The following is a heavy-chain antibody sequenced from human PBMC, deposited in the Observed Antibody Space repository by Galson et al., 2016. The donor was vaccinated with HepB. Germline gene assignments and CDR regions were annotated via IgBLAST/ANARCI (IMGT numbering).Heavy chain of an antibody. D-gene: IGHD3-10*01. CDR1: GGTFSSYA. V-gene: IGHV1-69*13. Sequence: SVKVSCKASGGTFSSYAISWVRQAPGQGLEWMGRIIPIFGTANYAQKFQGRVTITADESTSTAYMELSSLKSEDTAVYDCARGLGSGSYFDYWGQGTLVTGSS. CDR2: IIPIFGTA. J-gene: IGHJ4*02. CDR3: ARGLGSGSYFDY.